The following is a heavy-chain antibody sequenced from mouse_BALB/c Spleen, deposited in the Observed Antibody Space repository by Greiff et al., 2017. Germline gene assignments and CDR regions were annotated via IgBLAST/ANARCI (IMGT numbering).Heavy chain of an antibody. Sequence: VQLKESGAELVKPGASVKLSCTASGFNIKDTYMHWVKQRPEQGLEWIGRIDPANGNTKYDPKFQGKATITADTSSNTAYLQLSSLTTEDTAVYYCARVYYDYDHYWGQGTTLTVSS. D-gene: IGHD2-4*01. V-gene: IGHV14-3*02. J-gene: IGHJ2*01. CDR2: IDPANGNT. CDR3: ARVYYDYDHY. CDR1: GFNIKDTY.